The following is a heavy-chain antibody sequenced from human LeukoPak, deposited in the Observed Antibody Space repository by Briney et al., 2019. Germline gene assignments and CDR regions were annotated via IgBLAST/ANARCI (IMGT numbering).Heavy chain of an antibody. V-gene: IGHV3-30*18. J-gene: IGHJ4*02. CDR1: GFTFSSYG. CDR3: AKGDSGYSYADIDY. Sequence: PGRSLRLSCAASGFTFSSYGMHWVRQAPGKGLEWVAVISYDGSNKYYADSVKGRFTISRDNSKNTLYLQMNSLRAEDMAVYYCAKGDSGYSYADIDYWGQGTLVTVSS. D-gene: IGHD5-18*01. CDR2: ISYDGSNK.